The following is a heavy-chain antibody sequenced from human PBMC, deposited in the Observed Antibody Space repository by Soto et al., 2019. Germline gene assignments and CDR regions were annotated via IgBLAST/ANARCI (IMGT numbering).Heavy chain of an antibody. CDR3: ALRPNEIWFGVNWFDP. CDR2: IYWDDDK. V-gene: IGHV2-5*02. CDR1: GFSLSTSGVG. D-gene: IGHD3-10*01. Sequence: SGPTLVNPTQTLTLTCTFSGFSLSTSGVGVGWIRQPPGKALEWLALIYWDDDKRYSPSLKSRLTITKDTSKNQVVLTITNMDPVDTATYYPALRPNEIWFGVNWFDPWRQGTLVTVSS. J-gene: IGHJ5*02.